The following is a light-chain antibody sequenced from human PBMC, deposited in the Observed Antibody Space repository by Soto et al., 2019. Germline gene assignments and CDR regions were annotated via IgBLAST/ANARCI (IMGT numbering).Light chain of an antibody. J-gene: IGLJ1*01. V-gene: IGLV2-14*01. CDR3: TSYTSSSPDV. Sequence: QSALTQPASVSGSPGQSIAISCTGTSSDVGGYKYVSWYQQHPGKAPQLMIYDISNRPSGVSDRFSGSKSGNTASLTISGLQAEDEADYYCTSYTSSSPDVFGAGTKLTVL. CDR2: DIS. CDR1: SSDVGGYKY.